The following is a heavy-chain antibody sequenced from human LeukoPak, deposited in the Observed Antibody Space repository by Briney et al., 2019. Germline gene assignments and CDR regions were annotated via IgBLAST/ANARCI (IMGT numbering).Heavy chain of an antibody. CDR2: IYSGGST. D-gene: IGHD2/OR15-2a*01. J-gene: IGHJ4*02. V-gene: IGHV3-53*01. CDR1: GFTFSSYA. CDR3: ARNNDYLT. Sequence: GGSLRLSCAASGFTFSSYAMSWVRQAPGKGLEWVSVIYSGGSTCYADSVKGRFTISRDNSKNTLYLQMNRLRAEDTAVYYCARNNDYLTWGQGTLVTVSS.